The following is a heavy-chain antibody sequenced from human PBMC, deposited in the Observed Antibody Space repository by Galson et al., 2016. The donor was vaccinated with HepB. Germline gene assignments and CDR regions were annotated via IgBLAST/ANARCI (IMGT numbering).Heavy chain of an antibody. CDR3: ARGGFGRYNWNVGAFDI. V-gene: IGHV3-11*06. J-gene: IGHJ3*02. CDR2: ISSRSTYT. Sequence: SLRLSCAASGFSFSDYSLNWIRQAPGKGLEWVSYISSRSTYTGYADSVKGRFTISRDNAKNTLYLQMNSLRAEDTAIYYCARGGFGRYNWNVGAFDIWGQGTMVTVSS. D-gene: IGHD1-20*01. CDR1: GFSFSDYS.